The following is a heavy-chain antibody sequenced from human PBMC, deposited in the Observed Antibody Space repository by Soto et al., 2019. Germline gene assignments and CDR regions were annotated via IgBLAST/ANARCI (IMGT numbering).Heavy chain of an antibody. V-gene: IGHV4-34*01. CDR2: INHSGST. D-gene: IGHD2-2*01. CDR3: ARGLARQDIVVVPAAVDAFDI. J-gene: IGHJ3*02. CDR1: GGSFSGYY. Sequence: QVQLQQWGAGLLKPSETLSLTCAVYGGSFSGYYWSWIRQPPGKGLEWIGEINHSGSTNYNPSPKSRVTISVDTSKNPFSLKLSSVTAADTAVYYCARGLARQDIVVVPAAVDAFDIWGQGTMVTVSS.